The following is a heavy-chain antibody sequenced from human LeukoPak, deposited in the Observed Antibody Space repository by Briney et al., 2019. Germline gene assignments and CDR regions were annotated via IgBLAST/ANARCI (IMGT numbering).Heavy chain of an antibody. D-gene: IGHD3-3*01. V-gene: IGHV4-30-4*08. CDR1: GGSISSGDYY. CDR2: IYYSGST. Sequence: SETLSLTCTVSGGSISSGDYYWSWIRQPPGKGLEWIGYIYYSGSTYYNPSLKSRVTILVDTSKNQFSLKLSSVTAADTAVYYCAREIRSLEWLPFDYWGQGTLVTVSS. CDR3: AREIRSLEWLPFDY. J-gene: IGHJ4*02.